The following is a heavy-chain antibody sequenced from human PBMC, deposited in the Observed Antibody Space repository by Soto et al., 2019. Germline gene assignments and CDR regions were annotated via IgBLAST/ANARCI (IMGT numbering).Heavy chain of an antibody. D-gene: IGHD1-1*01. CDR3: AVLNSLDY. J-gene: IGHJ4*02. CDR2: IYSGGST. CDR1: GFIFSRYS. Sequence: GGSLRLSCAVSGFIFSRYSMNWVRQAPGKGLEWVSVIYSGGSTYYADSVKGRFTTSRGNSKNTLYLQMNSLRAEDTAVYYCAVLNSLDYWGQGTLVTVSS. V-gene: IGHV3-53*01.